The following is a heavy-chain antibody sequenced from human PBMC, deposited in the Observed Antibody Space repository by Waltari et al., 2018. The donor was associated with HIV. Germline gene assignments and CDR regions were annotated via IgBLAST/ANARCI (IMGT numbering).Heavy chain of an antibody. CDR2: ISSSGSTI. CDR3: VRDPKTSWGELDY. J-gene: IGHJ4*02. D-gene: IGHD3-16*01. CDR1: GFVFSSYS. Sequence: EVQLVESGGGLVQPEESLRLSCAASGFVFSSYSMNWVRQAPGGGLEWILFISSSGSTIYYADFVKGRLTVSRDNAENSLYLQMNSLRDEDTAVYYCVRDPKTSWGELDYWGQGTLVAVSS. V-gene: IGHV3-48*02.